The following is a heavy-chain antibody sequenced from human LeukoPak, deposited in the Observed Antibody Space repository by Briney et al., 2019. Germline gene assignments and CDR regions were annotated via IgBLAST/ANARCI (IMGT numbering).Heavy chain of an antibody. CDR1: GDSISSSSYY. CDR3: ARNPSLHIVVVTAIDY. D-gene: IGHD2-21*02. J-gene: IGHJ4*02. CDR2: INYSGRT. Sequence: PSETLSLTCTVSGDSISSSSYYWGWIRQPPGKGLEWIGNINYSGRTYYNPSLKRRVTISVETSKNQFSLKLISVTAADTAVYDCARNPSLHIVVVTAIDYWGPGTLVTVSS. V-gene: IGHV4-39*01.